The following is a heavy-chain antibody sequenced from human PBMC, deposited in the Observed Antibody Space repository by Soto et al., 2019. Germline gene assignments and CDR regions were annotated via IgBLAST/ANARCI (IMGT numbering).Heavy chain of an antibody. J-gene: IGHJ4*02. D-gene: IGHD2-8*01. CDR3: ASPNPQRGSGVLFDY. CDR1: GGTFSSYT. CDR2: IIPILGIT. V-gene: IGHV1-69*02. Sequence: QVQLVQSGAEVKKPGSSVKVSCKASGGTFSSYTISWVRQAPGQGLEWMGRIIPILGITNYAQKFQGRVTITADKSTSTAYMELSSLRTEDTAVYYWASPNPQRGSGVLFDYWGQGTLVTVSS.